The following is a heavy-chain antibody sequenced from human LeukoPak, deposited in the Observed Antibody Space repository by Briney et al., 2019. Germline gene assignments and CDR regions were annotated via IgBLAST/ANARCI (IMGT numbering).Heavy chain of an antibody. CDR3: ARDSPDLAVAGTYYYYYYGMDV. CDR2: FSSSGSYL. Sequence: GGSLSPSWAASGSTFSSYSMNWVRQAPGRGLNWVSSFSSSGSYLYYADSLKGRFTISRDNAKNSLYLQMDSLRAEDTAVYFCARDSPDLAVAGTYYYYYYGMDVWGQGTTVTVSS. J-gene: IGHJ6*02. CDR1: GSTFSSYS. D-gene: IGHD6-19*01. V-gene: IGHV3-21*01.